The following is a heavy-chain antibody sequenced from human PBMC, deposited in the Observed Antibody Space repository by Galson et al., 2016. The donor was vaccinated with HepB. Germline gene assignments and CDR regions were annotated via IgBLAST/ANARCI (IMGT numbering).Heavy chain of an antibody. CDR3: AKRRIGFEEVDY. CDR1: GFTFSSYA. V-gene: IGHV3-23*01. D-gene: IGHD3-10*01. CDR2: ISRSGGST. Sequence: SLRLSCAASGFTFSSYAINWVRQAPGKGLEWVSAISRSGGSTYYADSVKGRFTISRDNSKNTLHLQMNSLRAEDTAIYYCAKRRIGFEEVDYWGQGTLVTVSS. J-gene: IGHJ4*02.